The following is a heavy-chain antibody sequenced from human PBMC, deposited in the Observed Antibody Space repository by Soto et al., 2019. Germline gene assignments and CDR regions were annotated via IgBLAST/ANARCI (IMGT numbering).Heavy chain of an antibody. D-gene: IGHD1-7*01. CDR2: IIPIFGTA. V-gene: IGHV1-69*13. CDR3: ARRKAGTHTYYYYYGMDV. J-gene: IGHJ6*02. CDR1: GGTFSSYA. Sequence: SVKVSCKASGGTFSSYAISWVQQAPGQGLEWMGGIIPIFGTANYAQKFQGRVTITADESTSTAYMELSSLRSEDTAVYYCARRKAGTHTYYYYYGMDVWGQGTTVTVSS.